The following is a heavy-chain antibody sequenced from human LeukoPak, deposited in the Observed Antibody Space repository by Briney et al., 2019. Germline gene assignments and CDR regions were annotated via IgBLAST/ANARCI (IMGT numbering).Heavy chain of an antibody. D-gene: IGHD6-19*01. Sequence: GESLKISCKGSGYSFTSYWIGWVRQMPGKGLEWMGIIYPVDADTSYSPSFKGQVTISADKSISTAYLQWSSLKASDTAMYYCARPIAVAAYDAFDIWGQGTMVTVSS. CDR1: GYSFTSYW. CDR2: IYPVDADT. J-gene: IGHJ3*02. CDR3: ARPIAVAAYDAFDI. V-gene: IGHV5-51*01.